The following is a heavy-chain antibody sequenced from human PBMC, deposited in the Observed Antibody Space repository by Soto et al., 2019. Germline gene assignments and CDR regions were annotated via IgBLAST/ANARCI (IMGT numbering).Heavy chain of an antibody. CDR2: IKSKTDGGTV. J-gene: IGHJ4*02. Sequence: PGGSLRLSCAVSGVTLSNVGRNWVRQAPGKGPEWVGRIKSKTDGGTVEYAAPVKDRFTISRDDSENTLYLQMNSLKTEDTAVYYCSHGYYQYFESWGQGTLVTVSS. D-gene: IGHD5-18*01. CDR3: SHGYYQYFES. CDR1: GVTLSNVG. V-gene: IGHV3-15*07.